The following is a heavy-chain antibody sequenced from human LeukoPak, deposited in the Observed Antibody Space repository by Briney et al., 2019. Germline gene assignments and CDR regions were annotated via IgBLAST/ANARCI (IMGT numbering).Heavy chain of an antibody. V-gene: IGHV4-59*08. D-gene: IGHD3-10*01. J-gene: IGHJ4*02. Sequence: PSETLSLTCSVSGGSINNYYWSWIRQPPGKGLEWIAYIYYSGTTNYNPSGKSRVSISVETSKYPFSRMLSSVSAADKAVYYCARHNARLRTWSGEVDFWGQGALVTVSS. CDR2: IYYSGTT. CDR3: ARHNARLRTWSGEVDF. CDR1: GGSINNYY.